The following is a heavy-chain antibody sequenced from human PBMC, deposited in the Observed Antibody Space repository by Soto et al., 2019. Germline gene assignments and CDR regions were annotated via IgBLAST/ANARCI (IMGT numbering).Heavy chain of an antibody. CDR1: GFTFSSYA. Sequence: GGSLRLSCAASGFTFSSYAMSWVRQAPGKGLEWVSAISGSGGSTYYADSVKGRFTISRDNSKNTMYLQMNSLRAEDTAVYYCAKKVVPAAIRVFAHYGMDVWGQGTTVTVSS. CDR3: AKKVVPAAIRVFAHYGMDV. CDR2: ISGSGGST. D-gene: IGHD2-2*02. J-gene: IGHJ6*02. V-gene: IGHV3-23*01.